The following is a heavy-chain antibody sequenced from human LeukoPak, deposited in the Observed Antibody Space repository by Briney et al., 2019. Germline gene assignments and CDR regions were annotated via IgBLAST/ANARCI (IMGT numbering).Heavy chain of an antibody. Sequence: ASVKVSCKASGYTFTSYDINWVRQATGQGLEWMGWMNPNSGNTGYAQKFQGRGTMTRNTSISTAYMELSSLRSEDTAVYYCARARWFRYFDYWGQGTLVTVSS. D-gene: IGHD3-10*01. J-gene: IGHJ4*02. V-gene: IGHV1-8*01. CDR2: MNPNSGNT. CDR1: GYTFTSYD. CDR3: ARARWFRYFDY.